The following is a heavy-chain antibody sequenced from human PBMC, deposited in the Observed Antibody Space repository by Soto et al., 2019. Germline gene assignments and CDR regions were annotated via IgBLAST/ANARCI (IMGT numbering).Heavy chain of an antibody. CDR2: IYNTGTT. V-gene: IGHV4-59*01. Sequence: SETLSLTCTVSGASITSSYWSWIRQSPGKGLEWIAYIYNTGTTTYNPSLTSRVTISLDTSKSQFSLSLTSLTTADTAVYFCARGGNRYSNTASGVGGYDYWGQGTLVTVSS. CDR3: ARGGNRYSNTASGVGGYDY. D-gene: IGHD5-12*01. J-gene: IGHJ4*02. CDR1: GASITSSY.